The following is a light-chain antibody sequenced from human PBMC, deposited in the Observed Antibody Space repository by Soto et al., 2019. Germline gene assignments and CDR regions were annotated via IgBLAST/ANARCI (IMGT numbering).Light chain of an antibody. V-gene: IGKV1-9*01. CDR3: QQTNNFPLT. Sequence: IQLTQSPSSLSASVGDRVTITCRASQGLSSYLAWYQQKPGKAPKLLIYAASTLQSGVPSRFSGSGSGTDFTLIISSLQPEDFATYYCQQTNNFPLTFGGGTKVDIK. CDR2: AAS. J-gene: IGKJ4*01. CDR1: QGLSSY.